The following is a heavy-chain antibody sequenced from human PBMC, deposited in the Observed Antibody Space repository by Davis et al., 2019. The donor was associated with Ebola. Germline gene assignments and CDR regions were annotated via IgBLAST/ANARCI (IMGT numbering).Heavy chain of an antibody. CDR1: GFTFSSYS. CDR2: ISSSSSYI. J-gene: IGHJ4*02. CDR3: ARDSTYYYDSSGYYFVILGDY. V-gene: IGHV3-21*01. Sequence: GESLKISCAASGFTFSSYSMNWVRQAPGKGLEWVSSISSSSSYIYYADSVKGRFTIPRDNAKNSLYLQMNSLRAEDTAVYYCARDSTYYYDSSGYYFVILGDYWGQGTLVTVSS. D-gene: IGHD3-22*01.